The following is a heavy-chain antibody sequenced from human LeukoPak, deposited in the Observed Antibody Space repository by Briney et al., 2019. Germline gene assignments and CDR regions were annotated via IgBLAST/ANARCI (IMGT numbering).Heavy chain of an antibody. J-gene: IGHJ4*02. CDR1: GGSISSYY. Sequence: SGTLSLTCTGSGGSISSYYWSWIRQPPGKGLEWIGYIYYSGSTNYNPSLKSRVTISVDTSKNQFSLKLSSVTAADTAVYYCAREVGGQIDYWGQGTLVTVSS. V-gene: IGHV4-59*01. CDR3: AREVGGQIDY. D-gene: IGHD1-26*01. CDR2: IYYSGST.